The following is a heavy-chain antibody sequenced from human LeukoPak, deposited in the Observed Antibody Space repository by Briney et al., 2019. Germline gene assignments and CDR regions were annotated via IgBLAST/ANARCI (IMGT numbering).Heavy chain of an antibody. CDR1: GYTFTGYY. J-gene: IGHJ4*02. CDR3: ARTREYYYGSSSHDKFFDQ. CDR2: INPNNGGA. Sequence: ASVKVSCKASGYTFTGYYIHWVRQAPGQGLEWMGWINPNNGGANYAQKFQGRVTMTRDTSISTAYMELGRLTPDDTAMYYCARTREYYYGSSSHDKFFDQWGQGTLVTVST. D-gene: IGHD3-10*01. V-gene: IGHV1-2*02.